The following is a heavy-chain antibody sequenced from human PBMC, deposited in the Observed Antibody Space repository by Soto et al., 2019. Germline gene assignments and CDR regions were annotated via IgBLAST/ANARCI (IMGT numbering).Heavy chain of an antibody. CDR2: IYYSGSA. CDR3: ARLPPRMIAARPFYFDY. V-gene: IGHV4-59*08. J-gene: IGHJ4*02. CDR1: GGSISSYY. Sequence: ASETLSLTCTVSGGSISSYYWSWIRQPPGKGLEWIGYIYYSGSANYNPSLKSRVTISVDTSKNQFSLKLSSVTAADTAVYYCARLPPRMIAARPFYFDYWGQGTLVTVSS. D-gene: IGHD6-6*01.